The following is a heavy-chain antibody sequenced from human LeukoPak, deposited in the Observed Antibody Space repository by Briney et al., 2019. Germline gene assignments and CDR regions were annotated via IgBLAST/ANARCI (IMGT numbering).Heavy chain of an antibody. J-gene: IGHJ4*02. CDR1: GGSFSGYY. CDR3: AREQRGRYDFWSGYYYFDY. CDR2: INHSGST. V-gene: IGHV4-34*01. Sequence: SETLSLTCAVYGGSFSGYYWSWIRQPPGKGLEWIGEINHSGSTNYNPSLKSRVTISVDTSKNQFSLKLSSVTAADTAVYYCAREQRGRYDFWSGYYYFDYRGQGTLVTVSS. D-gene: IGHD3-3*01.